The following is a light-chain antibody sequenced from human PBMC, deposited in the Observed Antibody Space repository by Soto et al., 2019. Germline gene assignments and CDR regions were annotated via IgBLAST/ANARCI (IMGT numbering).Light chain of an antibody. CDR1: SSDVGAYNS. CDR3: SSYAGSNTFVV. CDR2: EVI. J-gene: IGLJ2*01. Sequence: SALTQPPSASGSPGQSVTISCTGTSSDVGAYNSVSWYQQHPGKAPKLMIYEVIKRPSGVPDRFSGSKSDNTASLTVSGLQAEDEAVYYCSSYAGSNTFVVFGGGTKVTVL. V-gene: IGLV2-8*01.